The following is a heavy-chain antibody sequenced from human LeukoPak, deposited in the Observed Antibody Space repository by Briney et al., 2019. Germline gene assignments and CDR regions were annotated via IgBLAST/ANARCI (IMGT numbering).Heavy chain of an antibody. CDR3: ARDRSVGVLPAPPFDF. V-gene: IGHV4-59*12. CDR1: GGSISSYY. J-gene: IGHJ4*02. Sequence: SETLSLTCTVSGGSISSYYWSWIRQPPGKGLEWIGYIYYSGSTNYNPSLKSRVTISVDTSKNQFSLTLTSVTAADTAVYYCARDRSVGVLPAPPFDFWGQGTLVTVSS. D-gene: IGHD6-6*01. CDR2: IYYSGST.